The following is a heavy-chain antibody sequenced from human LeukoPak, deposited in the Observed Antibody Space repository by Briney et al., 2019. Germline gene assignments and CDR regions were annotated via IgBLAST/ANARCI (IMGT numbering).Heavy chain of an antibody. CDR1: GFTFSSYA. D-gene: IGHD3-22*01. J-gene: IGHJ4*02. CDR3: ARDYYDSSGYCLDY. V-gene: IGHV3-30-3*01. CDR2: ISYDGSNK. Sequence: SGGSLRLSCAASGFTFSSYAMHWVRQAPGKGLEWAAVISYDGSNKYYADSVKGRFTISRDNSKNTLYLQMNSLRAEDTAVYYCARDYYDSSGYCLDYWGQGTLVTVSS.